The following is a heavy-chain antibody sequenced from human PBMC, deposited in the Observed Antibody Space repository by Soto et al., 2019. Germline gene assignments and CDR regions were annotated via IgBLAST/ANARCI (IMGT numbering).Heavy chain of an antibody. CDR2: ISYRGTT. D-gene: IGHD4-4*01. V-gene: IGHV4-39*01. Sequence: PSETLSLTCSVSGGSISSTTFYWGWIRHPPRQGLKLLGSISYRGTTSYNPSLKSRVTISVDTSKNQFSLELTSVTAADTAVYYCARLVGPSNYHYFGPWGQGTLLTVSS. CDR1: GGSISSTTFY. CDR3: ARLVGPSNYHYFGP. J-gene: IGHJ5*02.